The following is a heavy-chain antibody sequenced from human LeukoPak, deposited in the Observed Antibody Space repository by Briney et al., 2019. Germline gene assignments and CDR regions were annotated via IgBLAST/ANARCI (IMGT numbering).Heavy chain of an antibody. D-gene: IGHD4-17*01. J-gene: IGHJ4*02. CDR2: IIPIFGTA. CDR3: ARDPLYGDYVKYFDY. CDR1: GGTFSIYA. Sequence: GASVKVSCKASGGTFSIYAISWVRQAPGQGLEWMGGIIPIFGTANYAQKFQGRVTITADESTSTAYMELSSLRSEDTAVYYCARDPLYGDYVKYFDYWGQGTLVTVSS. V-gene: IGHV1-69*13.